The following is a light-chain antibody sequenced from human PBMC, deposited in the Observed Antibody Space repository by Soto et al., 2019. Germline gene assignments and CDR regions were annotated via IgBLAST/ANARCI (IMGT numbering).Light chain of an antibody. CDR1: SSDVGFYNY. Sequence: QSVLTQPASVSGSPGQSIAISCTGSSSDVGFYNYVSWYQQHPGKVLKLIIYEVTNRPSGVSTRSSGSKSGNPASLPISGLQAEDEADYYCCSYTTSSTRVFGSGTKVTGL. CDR2: EVT. V-gene: IGLV2-14*01. CDR3: CSYTTSSTRV. J-gene: IGLJ1*01.